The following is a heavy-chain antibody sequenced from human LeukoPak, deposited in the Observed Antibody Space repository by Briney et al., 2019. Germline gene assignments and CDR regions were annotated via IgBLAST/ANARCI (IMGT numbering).Heavy chain of an antibody. J-gene: IGHJ4*02. V-gene: IGHV4-39*01. CDR1: GGSISSSSYY. CDR2: IYYSGCT. D-gene: IGHD3-22*01. CDR3: ARRRHSGGYYSFDY. Sequence: SETLSRNCTVSGGSISSSSYYWRWIRQPPGKGLVWIGSIYYSGCTYYIPSLKSRVSISVNTSKNQFPIKLSSVTAADAAVYYCARRRHSGGYYSFDYWGQGTLVTVSS.